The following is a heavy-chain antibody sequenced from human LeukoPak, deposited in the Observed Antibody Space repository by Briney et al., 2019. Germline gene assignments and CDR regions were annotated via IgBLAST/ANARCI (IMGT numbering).Heavy chain of an antibody. Sequence: PGGSLRLSCAASGFTFSNYAMGWVRRAPGKGLEWVSTITSGSSSTYYADSVKGRFTISRDNSKETVYLLMNRLRAEDRAVYTSVKAPPRTVEATRWGRNVFYIWGQGTMVTVAS. J-gene: IGHJ3*02. CDR2: ITSGSSST. D-gene: IGHD1-26*01. CDR3: VKAPPRTVEATRWGRNVFYI. CDR1: GFTFSNYA. V-gene: IGHV3-23*05.